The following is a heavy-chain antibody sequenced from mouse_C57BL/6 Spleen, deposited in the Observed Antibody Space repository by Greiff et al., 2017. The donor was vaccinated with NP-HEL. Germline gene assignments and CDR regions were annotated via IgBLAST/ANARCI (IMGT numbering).Heavy chain of an antibody. V-gene: IGHV1-26*01. CDR2: INPNNGGT. D-gene: IGHD2-3*01. CDR1: GYTFTDYY. CDR3: ARHDGNCPYAMDY. J-gene: IGHJ4*01. Sequence: EVQLQQSGPELVKPGASVKISCKASGYTFTDYYMNWVKQSHGKSLEWIGDINPNNGGTSYNQKFKGKATLTVDKSSSTAYMELRSLTSEDSAVYYCARHDGNCPYAMDYWGQGTSVTVSS.